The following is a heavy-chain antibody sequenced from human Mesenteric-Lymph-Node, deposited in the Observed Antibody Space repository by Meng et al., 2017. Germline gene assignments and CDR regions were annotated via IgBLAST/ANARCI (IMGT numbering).Heavy chain of an antibody. Sequence: SVQVSCKASGGTFRSYAISWVRQAPGQGLEWMGGIIPIFGTANYAQKFKGRVTITTDESTSTAYMELSSLRSEDTAVYYCAKDHELRYFDWLLSDWFDPWGQGTLVTVSS. CDR2: IIPIFGTA. CDR3: AKDHELRYFDWLLSDWFDP. V-gene: IGHV1-69*05. J-gene: IGHJ5*02. CDR1: GGTFRSYA. D-gene: IGHD3-9*01.